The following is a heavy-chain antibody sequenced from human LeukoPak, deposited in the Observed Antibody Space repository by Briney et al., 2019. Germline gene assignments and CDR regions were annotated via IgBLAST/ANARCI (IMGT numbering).Heavy chain of an antibody. D-gene: IGHD2-15*01. V-gene: IGHV3-23*01. CDR1: GFTFSSSA. Sequence: GGSLRLSCAASGFTFSSSAMSWVRQAPGRGLEWVSAISNNGGYTYYADSVQGRFTISRDNSKSTLCLQMNSLKAEDTAVYYCAKQLGYCSDGSCYFPYWGQGTLVTVSS. CDR2: ISNNGGYT. J-gene: IGHJ4*02. CDR3: AKQLGYCSDGSCYFPY.